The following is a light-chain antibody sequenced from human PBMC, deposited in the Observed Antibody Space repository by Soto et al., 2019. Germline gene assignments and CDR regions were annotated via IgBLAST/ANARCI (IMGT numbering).Light chain of an antibody. J-gene: IGKJ4*01. CDR1: QSVSSY. V-gene: IGKV3-11*01. CDR3: QQRSNWPPT. CDR2: DAS. Sequence: EIVLTQSPATLSLSPGERATLSCRASQSVSSYLAWYQQKPGQAPRLLIYDASNRATGNPARLSGGESLTHFTLSISSLESEDFAVYYCQQRSNWPPTFGGGTKVEIK.